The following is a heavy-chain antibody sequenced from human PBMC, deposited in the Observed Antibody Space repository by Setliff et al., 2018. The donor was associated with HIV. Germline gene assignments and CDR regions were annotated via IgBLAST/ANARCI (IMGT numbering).Heavy chain of an antibody. J-gene: IGHJ4*02. CDR1: GGTFSSYA. CDR2: IIPILGTT. Sequence: GASVKVSCKASGGTFSSYAISWVRQAPGQGLEWMGGIIPILGTTNYAQKFEGRVTITADESTSTAYMELSSLRSEDTAVYYCARKDYYDSSGYYYGYWGQGTLVTVSS. CDR3: ARKDYYDSSGYYYGY. D-gene: IGHD3-22*01. V-gene: IGHV1-69*13.